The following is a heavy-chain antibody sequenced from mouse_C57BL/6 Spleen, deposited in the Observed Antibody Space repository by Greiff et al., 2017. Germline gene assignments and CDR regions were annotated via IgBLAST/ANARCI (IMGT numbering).Heavy chain of an antibody. CDR3: ARRYYGSSPHLDY. Sequence: VQLLESGAELARPGASVKMSCKASGYAFSSSWMNWVKQRPGQGLEWIGRIYPGDGDTNYNEKFKGKATLTADKSSSRAYMQLSSLTSEDSAVYFWARRYYGSSPHLDYWGQGTTLTVSS. V-gene: IGHV1-82*01. CDR2: IYPGDGDT. CDR1: GYAFSSSW. J-gene: IGHJ2*01. D-gene: IGHD1-1*01.